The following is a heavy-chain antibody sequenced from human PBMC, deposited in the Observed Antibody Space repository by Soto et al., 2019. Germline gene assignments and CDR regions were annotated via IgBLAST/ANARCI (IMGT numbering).Heavy chain of an antibody. D-gene: IGHD3-10*01. Sequence: XSVKVSSTASGSTFTSYYMHWVRQAPGQGLEWMGIINPSGGSTSYAQKFQGRVTISVDTSKNQFSLKLSSVTAADTAVYYCARRAVRGVIIKDYGMDVWGQGTTVTFSS. V-gene: IGHV1-46*01. CDR1: GSTFTSYY. J-gene: IGHJ6*02. CDR2: INPSGGST. CDR3: ARRAVRGVIIKDYGMDV.